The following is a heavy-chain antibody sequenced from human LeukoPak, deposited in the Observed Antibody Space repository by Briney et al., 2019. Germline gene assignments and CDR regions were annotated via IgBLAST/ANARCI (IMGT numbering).Heavy chain of an antibody. D-gene: IGHD2-2*01. CDR3: AKDLGYCSSTSCFPPYYFDY. CDR2: ISSSSSYI. J-gene: IGHJ4*02. Sequence: GGSLRLSCAASGFTFSSYSMNWVRQAPGKGLEWVSSISSSSSYIYYADSVKGRFTISRDNAKNSLYLQMNSLRAEDTAVYYCAKDLGYCSSTSCFPPYYFDYWGQGTLVTVSS. V-gene: IGHV3-21*01. CDR1: GFTFSSYS.